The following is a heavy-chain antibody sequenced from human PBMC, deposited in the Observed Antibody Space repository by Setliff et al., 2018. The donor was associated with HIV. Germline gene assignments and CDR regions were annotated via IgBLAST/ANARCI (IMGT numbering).Heavy chain of an antibody. V-gene: IGHV4-39*07. J-gene: IGHJ5*02. Sequence: PSETLSLTCTVSGGSISSSSYSWGWIRQPPGKGLEWIGSIYYSGSTYYNPSLKSRVTISVDPSKNQFSLELTSVTAADTAVYYCAREAPSEPTRYYNFWSGYPDWFDPWGPGTLVTVSS. CDR2: IYYSGST. D-gene: IGHD3-3*01. CDR1: GGSISSSSYS. CDR3: AREAPSEPTRYYNFWSGYPDWFDP.